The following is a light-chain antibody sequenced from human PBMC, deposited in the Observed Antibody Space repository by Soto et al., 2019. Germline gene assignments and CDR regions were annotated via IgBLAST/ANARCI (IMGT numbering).Light chain of an antibody. CDR3: QQYNNWPPWT. CDR2: GAS. J-gene: IGKJ1*01. CDR1: KSVSST. V-gene: IGKV3-15*01. Sequence: EIVMTQSPATLSVSPGERATLPSRPSKSVSSTLAWYQQKPGQAPRLLIYGASTRATGIPARFSGSGSGTEFTLTISSLQSEDFAVYYCQQYNNWPPWTFGQGTKVEIK.